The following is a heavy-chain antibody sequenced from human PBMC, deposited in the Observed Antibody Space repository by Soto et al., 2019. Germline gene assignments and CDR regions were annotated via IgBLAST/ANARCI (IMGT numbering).Heavy chain of an antibody. CDR1: GGSISSYY. V-gene: IGHV4-59*01. CDR3: AGGYYDSSGDFDY. D-gene: IGHD3-22*01. CDR2: IYYSGST. Sequence: SETLSLTCTVSGGSISSYYWSWIRQPPGKGLEWIGYIYYSGSTNYNPSLKSRVTISVDTSKNQFSLKLSSVTAADTAVYYCAGGYYDSSGDFDYWGQGTLVTVSS. J-gene: IGHJ4*02.